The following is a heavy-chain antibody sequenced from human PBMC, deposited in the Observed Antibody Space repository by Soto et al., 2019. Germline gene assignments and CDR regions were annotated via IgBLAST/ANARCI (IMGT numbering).Heavy chain of an antibody. J-gene: IGHJ4*02. D-gene: IGHD3-9*01. V-gene: IGHV4-59*01. CDR1: GGSISVYY. Sequence: SETLSLTCTISGGSISVYYWSWIRQSPRQGLEWIGYVYDNGRPYYSPSLKSRVTISADTSKNQISLKLTSATAADTAVYYCARGVGSSPPRYWGRGTLVTVS. CDR2: VYDNGRP. CDR3: ARGVGSSPPRY.